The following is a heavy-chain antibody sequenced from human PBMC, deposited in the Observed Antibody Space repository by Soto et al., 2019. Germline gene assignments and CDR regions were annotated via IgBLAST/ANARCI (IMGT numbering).Heavy chain of an antibody. CDR1: VFTFSSYS. CDR2: ISSSSSDI. CDR3: AKSSPGDTAMVPPPIDY. V-gene: IGHV3-21*01. J-gene: IGHJ4*02. Sequence: PGGSLRLSCAASVFTFSSYSMNLVRQAPGKGLEWVSSISSSSSDIYYADSVRGRFTISRYNAKNSLYLQMNSLRAEDTAVSYWAKSSPGDTAMVPPPIDYWGQGTLVTVSS. D-gene: IGHD5-18*01.